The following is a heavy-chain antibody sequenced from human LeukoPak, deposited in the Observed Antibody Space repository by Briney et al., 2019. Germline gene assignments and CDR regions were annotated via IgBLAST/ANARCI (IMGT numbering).Heavy chain of an antibody. Sequence: GASVKVSCKASGYTFTSYYMHWVRQAPGQGLEWMGIINPSGGSTSYAQKFQGRVTMTRDTSTSTVYMELSSLRSEDTAVYYWVRESERGYSYGYALDYWGQGTLVTVSS. CDR1: GYTFTSYY. CDR3: VRESERGYSYGYALDY. J-gene: IGHJ4*02. D-gene: IGHD5-18*01. CDR2: INPSGGST. V-gene: IGHV1-46*01.